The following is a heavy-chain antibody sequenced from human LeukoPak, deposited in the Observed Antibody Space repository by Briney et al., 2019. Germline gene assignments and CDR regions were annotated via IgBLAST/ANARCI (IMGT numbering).Heavy chain of an antibody. CDR3: AREGDGYNGVFDY. J-gene: IGHJ4*02. CDR1: GDTFSSYA. D-gene: IGHD5-24*01. CDR2: IIPIFGTA. V-gene: IGHV1-69*05. Sequence: SVKVSRKASGDTFSSYAISWVRQAPGQGLEWMGGIIPIFGTANYAQKFQGRVTITTDESTSTAYMELSSLRSEDTAVYYCAREGDGYNGVFDYWGQGTLVTVSS.